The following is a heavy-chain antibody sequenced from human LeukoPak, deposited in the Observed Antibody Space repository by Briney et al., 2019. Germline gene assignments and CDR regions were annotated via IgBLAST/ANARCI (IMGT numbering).Heavy chain of an antibody. D-gene: IGHD3-9*01. CDR1: GINFSKHA. V-gene: IGHV3-23*01. CDR3: AKWGDYDILTGYYDSDY. Sequence: GSPKLSFAASGINFSKHAMSWVRQAPGKGPEWVLTFGGRDGGTYYADSVKGRFTVSRDDPKNTLYLQMNTLRVEDTAVYYCAKWGDYDILTGYYDSDYWGHGTLVTVSS. CDR2: FGGRDGGT. J-gene: IGHJ4*01.